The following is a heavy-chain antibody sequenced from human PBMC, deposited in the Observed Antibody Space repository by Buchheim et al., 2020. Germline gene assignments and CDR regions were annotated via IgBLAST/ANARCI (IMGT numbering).Heavy chain of an antibody. V-gene: IGHV3-23*01. D-gene: IGHD3-16*02. J-gene: IGHJ4*02. CDR1: GFTFSTYA. CDR2: ITGSRGST. CDR3: VKAVGDLWGTSRYYAD. Sequence: EVQLLESGGGLVQPGGSLRLSCAASGFTFSTYAMNWVRQAPGKGLECVSVITGSRGSTYYADSVKGRFTISRDTSKNTLYLQMNSLRAEDTAIYYCVKAVGDLWGTSRYYADWGQGTL.